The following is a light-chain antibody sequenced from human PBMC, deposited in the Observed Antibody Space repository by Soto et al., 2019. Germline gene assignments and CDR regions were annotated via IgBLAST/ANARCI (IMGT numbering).Light chain of an antibody. Sequence: DIQMTQSPSSLSATIGDRVTISCQASRDISNYINWYQQKPGRAPKLLIYDVSNLETGVPSRFSGSGSGTDFTFTISSLQTEDIATYYCQQYLSLPPLTFGGGTRVEIK. J-gene: IGKJ4*01. CDR1: RDISNY. CDR3: QQYLSLPPLT. V-gene: IGKV1-33*01. CDR2: DVS.